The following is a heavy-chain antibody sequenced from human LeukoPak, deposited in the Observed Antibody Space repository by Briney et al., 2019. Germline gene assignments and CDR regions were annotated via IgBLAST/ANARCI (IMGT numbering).Heavy chain of an antibody. CDR3: VREGNELLSKNFDY. CDR1: GFTFTGYY. D-gene: IGHD2-21*02. Sequence: ASVKVSCKASGFTFTGYYIHWVRQAPGQGLEWMGYINPHRGGTSSPQKFQGRVTMTTDTSISAAYMELSSLISDDTAMYYCVREGNELLSKNFDYWGQGTLVTVSS. V-gene: IGHV1-2*02. J-gene: IGHJ4*02. CDR2: INPHRGGT.